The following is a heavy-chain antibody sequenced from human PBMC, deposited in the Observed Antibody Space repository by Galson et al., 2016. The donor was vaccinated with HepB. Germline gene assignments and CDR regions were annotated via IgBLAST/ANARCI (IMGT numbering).Heavy chain of an antibody. Sequence: SVKVSCKASGYTATTFGVSWVRQAPGQGLEWLGYISDYNGDKNYAPKFQGRVTMTTDTSTTTAYMELRSLRSDDTAVYFCGVLTNGVFDYWGQGTLVIVSS. V-gene: IGHV1-18*01. CDR2: ISDYNGDK. CDR1: GYTATTFG. J-gene: IGHJ4*02. CDR3: GVLTNGVFDY. D-gene: IGHD3-10*01.